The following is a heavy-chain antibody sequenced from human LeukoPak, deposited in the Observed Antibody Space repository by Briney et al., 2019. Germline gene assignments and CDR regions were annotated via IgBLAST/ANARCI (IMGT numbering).Heavy chain of an antibody. D-gene: IGHD6-19*01. J-gene: IGHJ4*02. Sequence: ASVKVSCKTSGFTFTRYGISWVRQAPGQGLEWMGWISAYNGDTDYAQKFQGRVTLTTDTSTSTAYMELGSLRFDNTAVYYCARDPSNTSGRYAYFDYWGQGTLVTVSS. CDR3: ARDPSNTSGRYAYFDY. CDR2: ISAYNGDT. V-gene: IGHV1-18*01. CDR1: GFTFTRYG.